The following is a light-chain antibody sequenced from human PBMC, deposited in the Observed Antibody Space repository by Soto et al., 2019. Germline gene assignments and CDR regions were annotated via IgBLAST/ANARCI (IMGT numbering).Light chain of an antibody. Sequence: DIQLTQSPSTLSTSVGDRVTITCRASQRIDRYLAWYQQKPGKAPNLLVYDASTLEGGVPSRFSGSGSATEFILNSSSLQHDDFATYYCQQYNTYATFGQGTKVDNK. V-gene: IGKV1-5*01. CDR3: QQYNTYAT. CDR2: DAS. J-gene: IGKJ1*01. CDR1: QRIDRY.